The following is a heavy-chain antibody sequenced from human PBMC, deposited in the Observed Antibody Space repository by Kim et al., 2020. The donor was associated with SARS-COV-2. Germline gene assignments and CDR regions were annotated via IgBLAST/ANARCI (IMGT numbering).Heavy chain of an antibody. V-gene: IGHV1-3*04. CDR1: GYVFTSYS. J-gene: IGHJ5*02. Sequence: ASVKVSCTASGYVFTSYSIHWVRQAPGQGLEWLGWINTYNGDTKYSQRFQGRVTITRDTSASTVYLELSSLRSEDTATFYCARMGFDPWGQGTMVVVSS. CDR3: ARMGFDP. D-gene: IGHD1-26*01. CDR2: INTYNGDT.